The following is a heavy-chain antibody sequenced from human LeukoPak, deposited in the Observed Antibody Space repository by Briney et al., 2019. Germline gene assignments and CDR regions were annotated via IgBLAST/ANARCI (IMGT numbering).Heavy chain of an antibody. D-gene: IGHD6-6*01. Sequence: ASVKVSCKASGYTFTSYGISWVRQAPGQGLGWMGWISAYNGNTNYAQKLQGRVTMTTDTSTSTAYMELRSLRSDDTAVYYCARDDSSSFYYYYGMDVWGQGTTVTVSS. CDR1: GYTFTSYG. V-gene: IGHV1-18*01. CDR2: ISAYNGNT. CDR3: ARDDSSSFYYYYGMDV. J-gene: IGHJ6*02.